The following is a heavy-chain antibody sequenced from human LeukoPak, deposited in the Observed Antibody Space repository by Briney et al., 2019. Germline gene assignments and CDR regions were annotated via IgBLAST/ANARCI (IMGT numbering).Heavy chain of an antibody. D-gene: IGHD2-2*01. CDR1: GFTFDDYA. Sequence: PGRSLRLSCAASGFTFDDYAMHWVRQAPGKGLEWVSGISWNSGSIGYADSVKGRFTISRDNAKNSLYLQMNSLRAEDTAVYYCARGGVVPPLYGMDVWGQGTTVTVSS. CDR3: ARGGVVPPLYGMDV. CDR2: ISWNSGSI. J-gene: IGHJ6*02. V-gene: IGHV3-9*01.